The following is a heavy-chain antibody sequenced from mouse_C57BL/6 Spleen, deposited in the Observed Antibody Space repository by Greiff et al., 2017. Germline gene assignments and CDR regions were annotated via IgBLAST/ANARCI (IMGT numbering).Heavy chain of an antibody. CDR3: ARWLLREDWYFDV. Sequence: VQLQQSGPELVKPGASVKIPCKASGYTFTDYNMDWVKQSHGKSLEWIGDINPNNGGTIYNQKFKGKATLTVDKSSSTAYMELRSLTSEDTAVYYCARWLLREDWYFDVWGTGTTVTVSS. V-gene: IGHV1-18*01. J-gene: IGHJ1*03. CDR2: INPNNGGT. D-gene: IGHD2-3*01. CDR1: GYTFTDYN.